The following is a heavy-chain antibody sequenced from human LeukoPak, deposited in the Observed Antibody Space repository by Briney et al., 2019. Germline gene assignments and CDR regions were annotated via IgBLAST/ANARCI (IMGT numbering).Heavy chain of an antibody. D-gene: IGHD6-19*01. J-gene: IGHJ4*02. CDR3: AKRFSSGWYDHAFDY. CDR1: GFTFSSYA. Sequence: GGSLRLSCAASGFTFSSYAMSWVRQAPGKGLEWVSAISGSGGSTYYADSVKGRFTISRDNSRNTLYLQMNSLRAEDTAVYYCAKRFSSGWYDHAFDYWGQGTLVTVSS. CDR2: ISGSGGST. V-gene: IGHV3-23*01.